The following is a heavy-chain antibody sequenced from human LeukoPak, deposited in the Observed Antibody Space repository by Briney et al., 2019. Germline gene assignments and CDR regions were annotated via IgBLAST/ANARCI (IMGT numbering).Heavy chain of an antibody. V-gene: IGHV3-53*01. CDR2: MYSRGDT. CDR1: GFTFSDNY. CDR3: ARDAPQVPAAGVLAS. Sequence: GGSLRLSCAASGFTFSDNYMSWVRQAPGKGLEWVSVMYSRGDTYYANSVKGRFTFSRDISKNTLYLQMNGLRTEDTAMYYCARDAPQVPAAGVLASWGQGTLVIVSS. D-gene: IGHD6-13*01. J-gene: IGHJ5*02.